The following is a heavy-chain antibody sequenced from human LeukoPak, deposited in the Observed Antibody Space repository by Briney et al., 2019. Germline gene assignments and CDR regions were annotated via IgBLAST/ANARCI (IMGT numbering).Heavy chain of an antibody. CDR1: GGSISSGGYS. J-gene: IGHJ4*02. V-gene: IGHV4-30-2*01. CDR2: IYHSGST. D-gene: IGHD4-17*01. Sequence: SQTLSLTCAVSGGSISSGGYSWSWIRQPPGKGLEWIGYIYHSGSTYYNPSLKSRVTISVDRSKNQFSLKLSSVTAADTAVYYCARVAYGDLLWYFDYWGQGTLVTVSS. CDR3: ARVAYGDLLWYFDY.